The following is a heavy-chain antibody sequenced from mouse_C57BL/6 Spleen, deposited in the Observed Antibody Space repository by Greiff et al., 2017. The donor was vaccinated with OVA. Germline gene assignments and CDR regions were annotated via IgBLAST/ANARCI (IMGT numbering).Heavy chain of an antibody. Sequence: EVKVVESGGGLVKPGGSLKLSCAASGFTFSSYAMSWVRQTPEKRLEWVATISDGGSYTYYPDNVKGRFTISRDNAKNNLYLQMSHLKSEDTAMYYCARGNWDDAYWGQGTLVTVSA. V-gene: IGHV5-4*03. CDR1: GFTFSSYA. CDR2: ISDGGSYT. CDR3: ARGNWDDAY. D-gene: IGHD4-1*01. J-gene: IGHJ3*01.